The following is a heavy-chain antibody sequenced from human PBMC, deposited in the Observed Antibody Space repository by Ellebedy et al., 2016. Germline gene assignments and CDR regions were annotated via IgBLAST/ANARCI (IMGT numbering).Heavy chain of an antibody. CDR2: IYYSGST. CDR1: GGSISSSSYY. Sequence: GSLRLSXTVSGGSISSSSYYWGWIRQPPGKGLEWIGSIYYSGSTYYNPSLKSRVTISVDTSKNQFSLKLSSVTAADTAVYYCARHPREHCGVTSCYTGGPYEYFQHWGQGTLVTVSS. D-gene: IGHD2-2*02. V-gene: IGHV4-39*01. J-gene: IGHJ1*01. CDR3: ARHPREHCGVTSCYTGGPYEYFQH.